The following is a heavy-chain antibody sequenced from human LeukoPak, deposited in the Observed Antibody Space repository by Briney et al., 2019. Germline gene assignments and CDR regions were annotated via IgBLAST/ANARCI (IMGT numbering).Heavy chain of an antibody. Sequence: SETLSLTCTVSGGSIRSYYWSWIRQPPGKGLEWIGYIDAGGCTDYNPSLRSRVTISVDTSTNQFSLKLNSVTAADTAVYYCARSGVYARRGWFDPWGQGTLVTVSS. D-gene: IGHD2-8*01. V-gene: IGHV4-4*09. CDR1: GGSIRSYY. CDR3: ARSGVYARRGWFDP. J-gene: IGHJ5*02. CDR2: IDAGGCT.